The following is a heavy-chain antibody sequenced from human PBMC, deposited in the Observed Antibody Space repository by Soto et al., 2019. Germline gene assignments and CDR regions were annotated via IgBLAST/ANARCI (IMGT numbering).Heavy chain of an antibody. D-gene: IGHD2-15*01. Sequence: QVQLQESGPGLVKPSETLSLTCTVSGGSVSSGSYFWNWIWQRPENGLEWIGYIYYSGSTNYNSSHKCRVTIRVEASRNKLAQKLISVTAADTAVYYCARGTRGSLGDCTCGSCYNWFDPWGQGNLVNVSS. CDR2: IYYSGST. CDR1: GGSVSSGSYF. CDR3: ARGTRGSLGDCTCGSCYNWFDP. V-gene: IGHV4-61*01. J-gene: IGHJ5*02.